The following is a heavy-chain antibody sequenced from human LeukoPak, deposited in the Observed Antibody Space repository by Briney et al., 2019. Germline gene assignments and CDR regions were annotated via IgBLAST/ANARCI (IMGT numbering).Heavy chain of an antibody. V-gene: IGHV4-59*01. CDR3: ARGTTVTWYYYYYYYMDV. D-gene: IGHD4-11*01. Sequence: TLSLTCPVSGGSISSYYWSWIRQPPGKGLEWIGYIYYSGSTNYNPSLKSRVTISVDTSKNQFSLKLSSVTAADTAVYYCARGTTVTWYYYYYYYMDVWGKGTTVTVSS. J-gene: IGHJ6*03. CDR1: GGSISSYY. CDR2: IYYSGST.